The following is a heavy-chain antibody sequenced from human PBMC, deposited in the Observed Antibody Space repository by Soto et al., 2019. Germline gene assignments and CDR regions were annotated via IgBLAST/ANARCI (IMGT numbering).Heavy chain of an antibody. CDR1: GGSISSSSYY. Sequence: TLSLTCTVSGGSISSSSYYWGWIRQPPGKGLEWIGSIYYSGSTYYNPSLKSRVTISVDTSKNQFSLKLSSVTAADTAVYYCAVTIQGYWGQGTLVTVSS. CDR2: IYYSGST. D-gene: IGHD4-17*01. J-gene: IGHJ4*02. CDR3: AVTIQGY. V-gene: IGHV4-39*01.